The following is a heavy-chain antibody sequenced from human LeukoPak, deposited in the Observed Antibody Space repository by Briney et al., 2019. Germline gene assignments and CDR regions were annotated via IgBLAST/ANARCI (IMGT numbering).Heavy chain of an antibody. J-gene: IGHJ6*02. CDR1: GFTFSDYY. D-gene: IGHD5-12*01. CDR3: ARDNRPASGYDFMTGNYYYYYGMDV. Sequence: PGGSLRLSCAASGFTFSDYYMSWIRQAPGKGLEWVSYISSSGSTIYYADSVKGRFTISRDNAKNSLYLQMNSLRAEDTAVYYCARDNRPASGYDFMTGNYYYYYGMDVWGQGTMVTVSS. CDR2: ISSSGSTI. V-gene: IGHV3-11*01.